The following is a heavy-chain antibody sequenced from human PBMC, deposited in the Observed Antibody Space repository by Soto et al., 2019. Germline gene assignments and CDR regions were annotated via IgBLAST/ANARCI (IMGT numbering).Heavy chain of an antibody. CDR2: VIPFLDTA. Sequence: QVQLVQSGAEVTKPGSSVKVSCKASGGTFSSYTINWVRQAPGQGLEWMGGVIPFLDTANYAQNFQGRVTITADKSTNTAFMELGSLRSEDTAVYYCARGHPQGGMDVWGQGTTFTVSS. CDR1: GGTFSSYT. V-gene: IGHV1-69*06. J-gene: IGHJ6*02. CDR3: ARGHPQGGMDV.